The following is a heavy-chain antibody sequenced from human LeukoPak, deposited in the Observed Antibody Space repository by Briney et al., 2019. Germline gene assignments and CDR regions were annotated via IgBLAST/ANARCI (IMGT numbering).Heavy chain of an antibody. CDR1: GGSIGTYY. J-gene: IGHJ4*02. CDR3: ARVSSWTEEPDTGLDY. V-gene: IGHV4-59*12. Sequence: SETLSLTCSVSGGSIGTYYWSWIRQPPGKGLEWIGYIYYSGSTRHNPSLKGRVTISADTSKNQFSLQLNSVTPEDTAVYYCARVSSWTEEPDTGLDYWGQGTLVTVSS. CDR2: IYYSGST. D-gene: IGHD6-13*01.